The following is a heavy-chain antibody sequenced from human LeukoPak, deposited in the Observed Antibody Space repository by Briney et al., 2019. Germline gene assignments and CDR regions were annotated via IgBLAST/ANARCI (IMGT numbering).Heavy chain of an antibody. CDR2: INPNSGGT. V-gene: IGHV1-2*02. J-gene: IGHJ4*02. CDR1: GYTFTSYD. CDR3: ARSHYFDY. Sequence: ASVKVSCKASGYTFTSYDINWVRQAPGQGLEWMGWINPNSGGTNYAQKFQGRVTMTRDTSISTAYMELSRLRSDDTAVYYCARSHYFDYWGQGTLVTVSS.